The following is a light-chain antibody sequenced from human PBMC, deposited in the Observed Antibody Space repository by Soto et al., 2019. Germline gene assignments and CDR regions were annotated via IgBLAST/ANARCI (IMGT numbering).Light chain of an antibody. V-gene: IGLV1-47*01. Sequence: QSVLTQPPSTSWTPGQRVTISCSGSSSNIGSNYVYWYQQLPGTAPKLLIYRNNQRPSGVPDRFSGSKSGTSASLAISGLRSEDEADYYCAAWDDSLSGYVF. CDR3: AAWDDSLSGYV. CDR1: SSNIGSNY. J-gene: IGLJ1*01. CDR2: RNN.